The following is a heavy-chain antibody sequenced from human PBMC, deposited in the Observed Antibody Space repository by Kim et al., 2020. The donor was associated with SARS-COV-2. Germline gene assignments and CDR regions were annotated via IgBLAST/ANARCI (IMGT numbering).Heavy chain of an antibody. CDR3: ASVVRYSAMPTLDFWY. J-gene: IGHJ2*01. V-gene: IGHV3-48*03. CDR1: GFIFSSDE. CDR2: INHDGSTI. Sequence: GGSLRLSCAASGFIFSSDEMNWVRQAPGKGLEWISYINHDGSTIYYAYAVKGRFCISRDNANYSMYLRMNILRAEDTAIYVCASVVRYSAMPTLDFWY. D-gene: IGHD1-26*01.